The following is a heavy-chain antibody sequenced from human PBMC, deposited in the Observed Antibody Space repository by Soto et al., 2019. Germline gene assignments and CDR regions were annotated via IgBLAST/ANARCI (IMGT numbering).Heavy chain of an antibody. J-gene: IGHJ4*02. CDR3: ARDAHSGSPDY. D-gene: IGHD1-26*01. Sequence: QAQLVQSGAEVKKPGASVKVSCKASGYTFTSYDINWVRQATGQGIEWMRWMNPNSGNTGYAQKFQGGVTMPRNTCIGTGYMGLSSLRSEGTAVYSSARDAHSGSPDYWGQGAVVSVSS. CDR1: GYTFTSYD. V-gene: IGHV1-8*01. CDR2: MNPNSGNT.